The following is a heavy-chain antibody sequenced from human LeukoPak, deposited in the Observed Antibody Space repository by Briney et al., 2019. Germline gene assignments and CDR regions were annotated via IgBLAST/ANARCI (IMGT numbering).Heavy chain of an antibody. J-gene: IGHJ4*02. D-gene: IGHD1-26*01. Sequence: SGGSLRLSCAASGFTFSSYAMSWVRQAPGKGLEWVSAISGSGGSTYYADSVKGRFTISRDNSKNTLYLQMNSLRAEDTAVYYCARGRTGPRQVGATRSYYFDYWGQGTLVTVSS. V-gene: IGHV3-23*01. CDR3: ARGRTGPRQVGATRSYYFDY. CDR1: GFTFSSYA. CDR2: ISGSGGST.